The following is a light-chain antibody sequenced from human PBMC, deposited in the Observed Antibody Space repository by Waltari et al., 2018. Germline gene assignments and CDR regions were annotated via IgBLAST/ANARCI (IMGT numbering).Light chain of an antibody. Sequence: DIQMTQSPSTLSASVGDRVTITCRASRSFDTWLAWYQQKAGKAPKLLIYRASILESGVPSRFSGSESGTEFTLTISGLQPDDFATYYCQQYQTYPLTFGQGTRLEIK. CDR3: QQYQTYPLT. CDR1: RSFDTW. J-gene: IGKJ5*01. V-gene: IGKV1-5*03. CDR2: RAS.